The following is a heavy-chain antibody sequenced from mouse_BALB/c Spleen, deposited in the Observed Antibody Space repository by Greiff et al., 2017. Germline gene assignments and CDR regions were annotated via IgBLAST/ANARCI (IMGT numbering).Heavy chain of an antibody. D-gene: IGHD2-10*02. CDR1: GDSITSGY. CDR2: ISYSGST. Sequence: EVKLVESGPSLVKPSQTLSLTCSVTGDSITSGYWNWIRKFPGNKLEYMGYISYSGSTYYNPSLKSRISITRDTSKNQYYLQLNSVTTEDTATYYCARSPYGNLAWFAYWGQGTLVTVSA. J-gene: IGHJ3*01. CDR3: ARSPYGNLAWFAY. V-gene: IGHV3-8*02.